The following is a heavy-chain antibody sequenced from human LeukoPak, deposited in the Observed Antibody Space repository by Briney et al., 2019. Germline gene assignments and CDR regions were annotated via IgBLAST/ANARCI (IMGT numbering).Heavy chain of an antibody. Sequence: GGSLRLSCEASGFTFSSKSMNWVRQAPGKGLEWVSSISPTSSYIYYADSVKGRFTISRDNAKNSLYLQMNSLRAEDMAVYYCAISTYTGSISYYDYWGQGTLVTVSS. CDR2: ISPTSSYI. V-gene: IGHV3-21*01. CDR3: AISTYTGSISYYDY. D-gene: IGHD2-2*01. J-gene: IGHJ4*02. CDR1: GFTFSSKS.